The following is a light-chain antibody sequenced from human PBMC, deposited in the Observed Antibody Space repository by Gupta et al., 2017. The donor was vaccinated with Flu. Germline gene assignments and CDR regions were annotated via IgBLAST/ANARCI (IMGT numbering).Light chain of an antibody. V-gene: IGKV3-11*01. CDR3: QQRTNWLT. CDR2: GAS. J-gene: IGKJ4*01. Sequence: SPAHLSLSPGERATLSCRASQSISSYLAWYQQKPGQAPRLLIYGASNRATGIPDRFSGSGYGTDFTLTISSREPEDFAVYYGQQRTNWLTFGGGTKVEIK. CDR1: QSISSY.